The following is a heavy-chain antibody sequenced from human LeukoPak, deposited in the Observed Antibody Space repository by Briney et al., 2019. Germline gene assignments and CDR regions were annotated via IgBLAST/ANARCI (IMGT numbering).Heavy chain of an antibody. D-gene: IGHD3-3*01. Sequence: SETLSLTCAVDGGSFSGFYWTWIRQTPGKGLEWIGDINQTGKTNYNPSLTDYNPSLKSRVTISVDSSKNQLSLKVNSVTAADTGVYYRARVRHDPLEYGYYMDVWGKGTTVTVSS. V-gene: IGHV4-34*01. CDR2: INQTGKT. CDR1: GGSFSGFY. CDR3: ARVRHDPLEYGYYMDV. J-gene: IGHJ6*03.